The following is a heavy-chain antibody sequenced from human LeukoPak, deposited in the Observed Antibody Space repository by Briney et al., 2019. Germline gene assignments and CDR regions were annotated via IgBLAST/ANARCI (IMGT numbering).Heavy chain of an antibody. CDR1: GYTFTGYY. J-gene: IGHJ4*02. D-gene: IGHD3-22*01. Sequence: ASVKVSCTASGYTFTGYYMHWVRQAPGQGLEWMGWINPNSGGTNYAQKFQGRVTMTRDTSISTAYMELSRLRSDDTAVYYCARDQDSYYYDSSGSAPSDYWGQGTLVTVSS. V-gene: IGHV1-2*02. CDR3: ARDQDSYYYDSSGSAPSDY. CDR2: INPNSGGT.